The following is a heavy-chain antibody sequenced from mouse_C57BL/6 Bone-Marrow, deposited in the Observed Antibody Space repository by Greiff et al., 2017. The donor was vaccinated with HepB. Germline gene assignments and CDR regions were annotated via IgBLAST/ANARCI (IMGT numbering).Heavy chain of an antibody. J-gene: IGHJ4*01. CDR3: KRGAHYYGSRQRYGMDY. V-gene: IGHV1-15*01. D-gene: IGHD1-1*01. CDR1: GYTFTDYE. Sequence: VQLQQSGAELVRPGASVTLSCKASGYTFTDYEMHWVKQTPVHGLEWIGAIDPETGGTAYNQKFKGKAILTADKSSSTAYMELRSLTSEDSAVYYGKRGAHYYGSRQRYGMDYWGQGTSVTVSS. CDR2: IDPETGGT.